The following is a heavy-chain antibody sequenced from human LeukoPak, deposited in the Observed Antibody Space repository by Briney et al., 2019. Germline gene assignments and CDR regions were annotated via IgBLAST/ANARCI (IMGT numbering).Heavy chain of an antibody. CDR2: ISYDGSNK. Sequence: GGSLRLSCAASGFTFSSYAMHGVRQAPGKGLVWVAVISYDGSNKYYADSVKGRFTISRDNSKNTLYLQMNSLRAEDTAVYYCARGAYSSYYYYYYMDVWAKGPRSPSP. CDR1: GFTFSSYA. CDR3: ARGAYSSYYYYYYMDV. J-gene: IGHJ6*03. D-gene: IGHD4-11*01. V-gene: IGHV3-30*01.